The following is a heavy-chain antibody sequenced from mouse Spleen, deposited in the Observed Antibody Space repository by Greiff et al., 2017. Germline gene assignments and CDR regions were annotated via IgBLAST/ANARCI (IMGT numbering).Heavy chain of an antibody. V-gene: IGHV1-69*01. Sequence: VQLQQPGAELVMPGASVKLSCKASGYTFTSYWMHWVKQRPGQGLEWIGEIDPSDSYTNYNQKFKGKATLTVDKSSSTAYMQLSSLTSEDSAVYYCAWGPYYGNYEAMDYWGQGTSVTVSS. CDR1: GYTFTSYW. CDR2: IDPSDSYT. J-gene: IGHJ4*01. D-gene: IGHD2-10*01. CDR3: AWGPYYGNYEAMDY.